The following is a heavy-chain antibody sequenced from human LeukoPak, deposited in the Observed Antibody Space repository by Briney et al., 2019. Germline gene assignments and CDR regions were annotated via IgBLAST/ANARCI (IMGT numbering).Heavy chain of an antibody. CDR2: SGST. CDR1: GGSITSSNYF. V-gene: IGHV4-39*07. D-gene: IGHD2-2*01. Sequence: SETLSLTCTVSGGSITSSNYFWGWIRQSPGKGLEWIGSSGSTYYNPSLKSRVTISVETSKIRFSLKLSSVTAADSAVYYCARDSCSSTSCRRKFDNWGQGTLVTVSS. J-gene: IGHJ4*02. CDR3: ARDSCSSTSCRRKFDN.